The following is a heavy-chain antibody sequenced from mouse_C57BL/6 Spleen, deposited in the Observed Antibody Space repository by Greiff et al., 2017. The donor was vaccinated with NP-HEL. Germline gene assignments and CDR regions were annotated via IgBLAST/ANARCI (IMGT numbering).Heavy chain of an antibody. J-gene: IGHJ2*01. V-gene: IGHV1-80*01. Sequence: VQLQQSGAELVKPGASVKISCKASGYAFSSYWMNWVKQRPGKGLEWIGQIYPGDGDTNYNGKFKGKATLTADKSSSTASMQLSSLTSEDAAVYFYGVDSSDYQYYFDYWGQGTTLTVSS. CDR3: GVDSSDYQYYFDY. CDR2: IYPGDGDT. CDR1: GYAFSSYW. D-gene: IGHD3-2*02.